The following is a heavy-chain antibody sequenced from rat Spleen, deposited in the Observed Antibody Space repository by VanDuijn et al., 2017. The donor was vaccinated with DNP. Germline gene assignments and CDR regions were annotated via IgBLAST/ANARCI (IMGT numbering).Heavy chain of an antibody. D-gene: IGHD1-12*02. Sequence: QVQLKESGPGLVQPSQTLSLTCTVSGFSLTSYSVAWVRQPPGKGLEWVAAVSNGGNIYFTPVLRSRLSISRDTSKSQVFLKMNSLQTEDTAMYFCARSDYSDGSFYYGFFDHWGQGVMVTVSS. J-gene: IGHJ2*01. CDR3: ARSDYSDGSFYYGFFDH. V-gene: IGHV2-6*01. CDR2: VSNGGNI. CDR1: GFSLTSYS.